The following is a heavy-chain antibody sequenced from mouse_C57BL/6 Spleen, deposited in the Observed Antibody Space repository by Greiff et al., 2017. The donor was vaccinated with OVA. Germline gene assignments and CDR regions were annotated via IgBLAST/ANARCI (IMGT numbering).Heavy chain of an antibody. CDR2: ISDGGSYT. CDR3: ARDLGGLGPLDY. Sequence: EVQLVESGGGLVKPGGSLKLSCAASGFTFSSYAMSWVRQTPEKRLEWVATISDGGSYTYYPDNVKGRFTISRDNAKNNLYLQMSHLKSEDTAMYYCARDLGGLGPLDYWGQGTTLTVSS. J-gene: IGHJ2*01. D-gene: IGHD4-1*01. V-gene: IGHV5-4*01. CDR1: GFTFSSYA.